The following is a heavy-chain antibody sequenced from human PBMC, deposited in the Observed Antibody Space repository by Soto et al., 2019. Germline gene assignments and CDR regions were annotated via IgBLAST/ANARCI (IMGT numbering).Heavy chain of an antibody. CDR2: IYTAGGT. D-gene: IGHD2-2*01. Sequence: SLRLSCAASGFTVSNTYMTWVRQPPGKGLECVSVIYTAGGTNCADSVKGRFIISRDNSKNTLYLQMNSLRAEDTAVYYCARALPVAKGGFDPWGQGTLVTVSS. CDR1: GFTVSNTY. V-gene: IGHV3-53*01. J-gene: IGHJ5*02. CDR3: ARALPVAKGGFDP.